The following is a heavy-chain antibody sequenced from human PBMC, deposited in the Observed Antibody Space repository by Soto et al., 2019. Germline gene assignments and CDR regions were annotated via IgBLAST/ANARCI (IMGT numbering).Heavy chain of an antibody. V-gene: IGHV1-18*01. CDR2: INAYNGNT. D-gene: IGHD1-26*01. CDR3: ARRELVRSDNWFDP. CDR1: DYTFTSYG. J-gene: IGHJ5*02. Sequence: GASVKVSCKASDYTFTSYGISWVLQAPGQGLEWMGWINAYNGNTHYAEKFQGRVTMTTDTSTSTAYMELRSLRSDDTAVYYCARRELVRSDNWFDPWGQGTLVTSPQ.